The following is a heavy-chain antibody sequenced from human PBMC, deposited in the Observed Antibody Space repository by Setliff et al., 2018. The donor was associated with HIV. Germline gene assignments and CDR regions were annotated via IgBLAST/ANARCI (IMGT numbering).Heavy chain of an antibody. V-gene: IGHV1-2*06. D-gene: IGHD1-26*01. CDR2: FNPSSGGT. J-gene: IGHJ6*03. CDR1: GYTSTGYY. Sequence: ASVKVSCKASGYTSTGYYIHWVRRAPGQGLEWMGRFNPSSGGTNYAPKFQGRVTMTRDKSISTAYMELSRLRSDDTAVYYCATWGGSPDGYFYYYMDVWGKGTTVTVSS. CDR3: ATWGGSPDGYFYYYMDV.